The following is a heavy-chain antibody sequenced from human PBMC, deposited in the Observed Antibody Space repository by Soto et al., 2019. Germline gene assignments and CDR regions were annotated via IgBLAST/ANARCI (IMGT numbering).Heavy chain of an antibody. J-gene: IGHJ2*01. V-gene: IGHV3-21*01. CDR1: GFTFSNYN. CDR2: IRSGISYI. CDR3: ARAQWNWYFDL. Sequence: GGSLRLSXAASGFTFSNYNMDWVRQAPGKGLEWVSSIRSGISYIYYGDSVKGRFTISRDNAKNSLYLQINSLRAEDTAVYYCARAQWNWYFDLWGRGTLVTVSS. D-gene: IGHD2-8*01.